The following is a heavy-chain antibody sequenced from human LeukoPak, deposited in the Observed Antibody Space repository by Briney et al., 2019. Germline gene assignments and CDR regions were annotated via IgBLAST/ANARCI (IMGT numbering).Heavy chain of an antibody. CDR3: ARDHCSSTSCYSYYMDV. J-gene: IGHJ6*03. CDR1: GGSISGYY. D-gene: IGHD2-2*02. V-gene: IGHV4-4*07. CDR2: IYSSGTA. Sequence: SETLSLTCTVSGGSISGYYWSWIRQPAGKGLECIGRIYSSGTANYNPSLKSRVTMSVDTSKNQVSLKLTSVTAADTAVYYCARDHCSSTSCYSYYMDVWGKGTTVTVSS.